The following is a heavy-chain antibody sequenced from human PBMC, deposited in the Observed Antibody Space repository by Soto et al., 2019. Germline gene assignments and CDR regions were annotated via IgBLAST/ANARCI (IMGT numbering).Heavy chain of an antibody. V-gene: IGHV1-18*01. CDR2: ISAYNGNT. CDR3: ARDLYVDIVATIVDY. Sequence: QVQLVQSGAEVKKPGASVKVSCKASGYTFTSYGISWVRQAPGQGLEWMGWISAYNGNTNYAQKLQGRVTMTTGTSTSTAYMELRSLRSDDTAVYYCARDLYVDIVATIVDYWGQGTLVTVSS. D-gene: IGHD5-12*01. J-gene: IGHJ4*02. CDR1: GYTFTSYG.